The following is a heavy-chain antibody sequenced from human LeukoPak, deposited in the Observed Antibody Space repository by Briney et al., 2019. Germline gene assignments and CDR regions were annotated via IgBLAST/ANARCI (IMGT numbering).Heavy chain of an antibody. Sequence: ASVKVSCKASGYTFTSYYMHWVRQAPGQGLEWMGIINPSGGSTSYAQKFQGRVTMTRDTSISTAYMELSRLRSDDTAVYYCARDLMETYYYDSSANYWGQGTLVTVSS. V-gene: IGHV1-46*01. CDR2: INPSGGST. CDR1: GYTFTSYY. J-gene: IGHJ4*02. CDR3: ARDLMETYYYDSSANY. D-gene: IGHD3-22*01.